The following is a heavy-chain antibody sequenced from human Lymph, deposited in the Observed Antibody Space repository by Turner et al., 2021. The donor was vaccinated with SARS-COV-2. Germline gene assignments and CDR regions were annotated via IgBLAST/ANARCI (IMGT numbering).Heavy chain of an antibody. CDR1: GLTVSSNY. V-gene: IGHV3-66*01. J-gene: IGHJ3*02. CDR2: IYSGGST. CDR3: ARDFREGAFDI. D-gene: IGHD3-10*01. Sequence: EVQLVESGGGLVQPGGSLRLSCAASGLTVSSNYMSWVRQAPGKGLEWVSVIYSGGSTFYADSVKGRFTISRDNSKNTLYLQMNNLRAEDTAVYYCARDFREGAFDIWGQGTMVTISS.